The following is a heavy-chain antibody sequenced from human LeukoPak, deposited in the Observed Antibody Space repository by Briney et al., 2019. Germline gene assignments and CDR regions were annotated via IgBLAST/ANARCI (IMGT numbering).Heavy chain of an antibody. Sequence: SETLSLTCTVSGGSISSSSYYWGWIRQPPGKGLEWIGSIYYSGSTYYNPSLKSRVTISVDTSKNQFSLKLSSVTAADTAVYYCARRWLVRGFDYWGQGTLITVSS. D-gene: IGHD6-19*01. CDR2: IYYSGST. CDR3: ARRWLVRGFDY. V-gene: IGHV4-39*01. J-gene: IGHJ4*02. CDR1: GGSISSSSYY.